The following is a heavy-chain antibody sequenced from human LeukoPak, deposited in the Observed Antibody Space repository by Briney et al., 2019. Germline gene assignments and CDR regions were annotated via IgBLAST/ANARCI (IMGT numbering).Heavy chain of an antibody. V-gene: IGHV1-18*01. CDR1: GYTFTSHG. J-gene: IGHJ4*02. CDR2: ISVYNGNT. Sequence: ASVKVSCKASGYTFTSHGITWVRQAPGQGLEWMGWISVYNGNTNYSQKLQGRVTMTTDTSTSTAYMELRSLRSDDTAVYYCARGRSQLWSPYFDYWGQGTLVTVSS. CDR3: ARGRSQLWSPYFDY. D-gene: IGHD5-18*01.